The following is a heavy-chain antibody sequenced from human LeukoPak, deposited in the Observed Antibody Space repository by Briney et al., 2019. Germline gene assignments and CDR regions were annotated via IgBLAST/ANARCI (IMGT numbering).Heavy chain of an antibody. V-gene: IGHV1-69*05. J-gene: IGHJ1*01. CDR1: GGTFSSYA. CDR2: IIPIFGTA. CDR3: ALSSPYSSGWYPYFQH. D-gene: IGHD6-19*01. Sequence: ASVKVSCKASGGTFSSYAISWVRQAPGQGLEWMGRIIPIFGTANYAQKFQGRVTITTDESTSTAYMELSSLRSEDTAAYYCALSSPYSSGWYPYFQHWGQGTPVTVSS.